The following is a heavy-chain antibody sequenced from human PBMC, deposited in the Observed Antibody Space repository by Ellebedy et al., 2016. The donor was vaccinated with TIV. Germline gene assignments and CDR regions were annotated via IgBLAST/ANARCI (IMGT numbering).Heavy chain of an antibody. CDR1: GFSFSIYS. J-gene: IGHJ4*02. CDR2: IKQDGSEK. V-gene: IGHV3-7*01. CDR3: ARGYASPNY. D-gene: IGHD2-8*01. Sequence: PGGSLRLSCVDSGFSFSIYSMSWVRQAPGKGLEWVANIKQDGSEKYYVDSVKGRFTISRDNAQNALYLQMNRLRAEDTAVYYCARGYASPNYWGQGTLVTVSS.